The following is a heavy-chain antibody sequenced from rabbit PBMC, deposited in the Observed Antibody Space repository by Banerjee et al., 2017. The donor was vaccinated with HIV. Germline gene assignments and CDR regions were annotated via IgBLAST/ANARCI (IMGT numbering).Heavy chain of an antibody. CDR2: IAAGSSGST. CDR3: ATWAGSTYWSL. CDR1: GFDVSSYW. Sequence: QSLEESGGDLVKPGASLTLTCTASGFDVSSYWMNWVRQAPGKGLEWIGTIAAGSSGSTYYASWAKGRFTISKTSSTTVTLQMTSLTAADTATYFCATWAGSTYWSLWGPGTLVTVS. J-gene: IGHJ6*01. V-gene: IGHV1S40*01. D-gene: IGHD8-1*01.